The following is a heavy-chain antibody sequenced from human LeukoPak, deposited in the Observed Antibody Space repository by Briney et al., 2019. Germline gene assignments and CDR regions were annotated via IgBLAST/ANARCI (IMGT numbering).Heavy chain of an antibody. CDR1: GFTSSTCA. V-gene: IGHV3-23*01. Sequence: GGSLRLSCAASGFTSSTCAMSWVRQAPGKGLEWVTTISGGGDKQYADHVKGRFTVSRDDSKNTLYLQMNSLRAEDTALYYCAKEVGYSSSSPPGYYFDYWGQGTLVTVSS. J-gene: IGHJ4*02. D-gene: IGHD6-13*01. CDR3: AKEVGYSSSSPPGYYFDY. CDR2: ISGGGDK.